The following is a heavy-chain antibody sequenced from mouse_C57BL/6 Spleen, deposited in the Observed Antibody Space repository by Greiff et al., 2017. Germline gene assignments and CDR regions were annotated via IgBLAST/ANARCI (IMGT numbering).Heavy chain of an antibody. V-gene: IGHV1-64*01. Sequence: QVQLQQPGAELVKPGASVKLSCKASGYTFTSYWMHWVKQRPGQGLEWIGMIHPNSGSTNYNEKFKSKATLTVDKSSSTAYMQLSSLTSEDSAVYYWARGDDYDAGAWFAYWGQGTLVTVSA. CDR1: GYTFTSYW. CDR2: IHPNSGST. CDR3: ARGDDYDAGAWFAY. D-gene: IGHD2-4*01. J-gene: IGHJ3*01.